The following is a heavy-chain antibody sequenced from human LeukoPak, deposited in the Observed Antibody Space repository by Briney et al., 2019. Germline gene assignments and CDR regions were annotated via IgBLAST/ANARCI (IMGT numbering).Heavy chain of an antibody. V-gene: IGHV4-38-2*02. Sequence: KTSETLSLTCTVSGYSISSGYYWGWIRQPPGKGLEWIGSIYHSGSTYYNPSLKSRVTISVDTSKNQFSLKLSSVTAADTAVYYCARATQLRPSDAFDIWGQGTMVTVSS. D-gene: IGHD1-1*01. CDR3: ARATQLRPSDAFDI. CDR2: IYHSGST. J-gene: IGHJ3*02. CDR1: GYSISSGYY.